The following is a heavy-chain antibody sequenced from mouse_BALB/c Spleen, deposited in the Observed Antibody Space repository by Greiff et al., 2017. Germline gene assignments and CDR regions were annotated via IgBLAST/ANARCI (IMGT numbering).Heavy chain of an antibody. J-gene: IGHJ4*01. Sequence: DVKLVESGGGLVKPGGSLKLSCAASGFTFSDYYMYWVRQTPEKRLEWVATISDGGSYTYYPDSVKGRFTISRDNAKNNLYLQMSSLKSEDTAMYYCARGDWDYYAMDYWGQGTSVTVSS. CDR3: ARGDWDYYAMDY. V-gene: IGHV5-4*02. D-gene: IGHD4-1*01. CDR2: ISDGGSYT. CDR1: GFTFSDYY.